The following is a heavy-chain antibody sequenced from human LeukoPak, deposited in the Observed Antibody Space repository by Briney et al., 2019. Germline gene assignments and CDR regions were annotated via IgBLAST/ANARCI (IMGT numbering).Heavy chain of an antibody. CDR1: GFIFSSYG. V-gene: IGHV3-23*01. Sequence: GSLKLSCAASGFIFSSYGMHWVRQAPGKGLEWVSSISDDGRSTYYADSVKGRFTISKDNSKNTMYLQMNNLRAEDTAIYYCAKRVPYTSSSVYFDYWGQGTLVTVSS. CDR2: ISDDGRST. CDR3: AKRVPYTSSSVYFDY. D-gene: IGHD6-6*01. J-gene: IGHJ4*02.